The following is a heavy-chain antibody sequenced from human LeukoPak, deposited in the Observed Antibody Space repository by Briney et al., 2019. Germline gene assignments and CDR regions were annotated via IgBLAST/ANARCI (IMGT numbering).Heavy chain of an antibody. Sequence: GGSLRLSCAASGFIFSNYWMTWVRQAPGKGLEWVANIRQDGSETNYVDSMKGRFTISRDNAKYSLSLQMNSLRAEDTAVYYCARTPKVSRYGMDVWGQGTTVTVSS. CDR3: ARTPKVSRYGMDV. J-gene: IGHJ6*02. CDR2: IRQDGSET. CDR1: GFIFSNYW. D-gene: IGHD2-15*01. V-gene: IGHV3-7*01.